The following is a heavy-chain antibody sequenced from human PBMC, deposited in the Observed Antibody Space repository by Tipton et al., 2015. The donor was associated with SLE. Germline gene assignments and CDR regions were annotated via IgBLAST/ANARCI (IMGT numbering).Heavy chain of an antibody. J-gene: IGHJ4*02. CDR3: ARVDIAVAGTFDY. Sequence: TLSLTCVVSGYSISSGYYWGWIRQPPGKGLEWIGEIYHSGSTNYNPSLKSRATISVDKSKNQFSLKLRSVTAADTAVYYCARVDIAVAGTFDYWGQGTLVTVSS. CDR2: IYHSGST. V-gene: IGHV4-38-2*01. D-gene: IGHD6-19*01. CDR1: GYSISSGYY.